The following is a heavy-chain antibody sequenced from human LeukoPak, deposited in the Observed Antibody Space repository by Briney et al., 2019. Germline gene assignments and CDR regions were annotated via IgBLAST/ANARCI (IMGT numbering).Heavy chain of an antibody. Sequence: SETLSLTCTVSGGSISSYYWSWIRQPPGKGLEWIGYIYYSGSTNYKPSLKSRVTISVDTSKNQFSLKLSSVTAADTAVYYCARDRPGIAVAGTQESDAFDIWGQGTMVTVSS. CDR3: ARDRPGIAVAGTQESDAFDI. D-gene: IGHD6-19*01. CDR2: IYYSGST. CDR1: GGSISSYY. J-gene: IGHJ3*02. V-gene: IGHV4-59*01.